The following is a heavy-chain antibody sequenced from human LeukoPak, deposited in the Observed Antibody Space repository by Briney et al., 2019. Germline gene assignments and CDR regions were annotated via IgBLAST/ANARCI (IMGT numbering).Heavy chain of an antibody. D-gene: IGHD1-26*01. Sequence: ETLSLTCAVSGGSISSSNWWSWVRQVPGKGLEWVSGISASGGSTSYADSVRGRFTISRDNSKNTLYVQMNSLRDEDTAVYYCAKDQRWESPHYLDSWGQGTLVTVSS. CDR2: ISASGGST. CDR1: GGSISSSN. V-gene: IGHV3-23*01. CDR3: AKDQRWESPHYLDS. J-gene: IGHJ4*02.